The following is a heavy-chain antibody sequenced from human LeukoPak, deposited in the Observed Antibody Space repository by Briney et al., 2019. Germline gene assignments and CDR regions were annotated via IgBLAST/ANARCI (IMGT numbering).Heavy chain of an antibody. D-gene: IGHD1-26*01. Sequence: ETLSLTCAVSGGSISSSNWWSWVRQVPGKGLEWVSGISASGGSTSYADSVRGRFTISRDNSKNTLYVQMNSLRDEDTAVYYCAKDQRWESPHYLDSWGQGTLVTVSS. CDR2: ISASGGST. CDR1: GGSISSSN. V-gene: IGHV3-23*01. CDR3: AKDQRWESPHYLDS. J-gene: IGHJ4*02.